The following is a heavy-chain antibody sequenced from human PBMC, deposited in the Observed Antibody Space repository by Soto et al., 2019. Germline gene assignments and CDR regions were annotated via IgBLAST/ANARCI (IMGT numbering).Heavy chain of an antibody. V-gene: IGHV4-39*01. Sequence: SETLSLTCTVSGGSISSSSYYWGWIRQPPGKGLEWIGSIYYSGSTYYNPSLKSRVTISVDTSKNQFSLKLSSVTAADTAVYYCASGSVAAAHQGLEWRGAFDIWGQGTMVTVSS. CDR3: ASGSVAAAHQGLEWRGAFDI. CDR1: GGSISSSSYY. D-gene: IGHD6-13*01. CDR2: IYYSGST. J-gene: IGHJ3*02.